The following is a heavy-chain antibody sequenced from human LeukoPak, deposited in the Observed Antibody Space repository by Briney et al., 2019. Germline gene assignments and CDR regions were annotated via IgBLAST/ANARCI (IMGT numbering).Heavy chain of an antibody. D-gene: IGHD6-13*01. V-gene: IGHV3-23*01. J-gene: IGHJ4*02. CDR2: ISASGGST. CDR3: AKGPRQQLVTRFDN. Sequence: AGGSLRLSCAASGFTFSTHAMSWVRQAPGKGLEWVSDISASGGSTYYADPVKGRFTVSRDNSKNTLYLQMSSLRADDTAVYYCAKGPRQQLVTRFDNWGQGTLVTVSS. CDR1: GFTFSTHA.